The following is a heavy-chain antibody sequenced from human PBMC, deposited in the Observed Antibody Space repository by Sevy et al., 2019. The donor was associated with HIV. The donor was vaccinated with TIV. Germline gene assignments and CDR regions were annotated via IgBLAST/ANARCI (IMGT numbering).Heavy chain of an antibody. J-gene: IGHJ4*02. CDR3: AREEWLKLFDY. CDR2: INPNGGST. Sequence: ASVKVSCKASGYTISTYYMHWVRQAPGQGLEWMGIINPNGGSTDYAQKFQGRVSLTRDTSTSTVYMELSSLRSEDTAVYYCAREEWLKLFDYWGQGTLVTVSS. D-gene: IGHD3-3*01. V-gene: IGHV1-46*01. CDR1: GYTISTYY.